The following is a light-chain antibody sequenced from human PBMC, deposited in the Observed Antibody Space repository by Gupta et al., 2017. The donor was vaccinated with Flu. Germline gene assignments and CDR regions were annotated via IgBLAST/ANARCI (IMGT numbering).Light chain of an antibody. CDR2: AS. V-gene: IGKV3-20*01. Sequence: PGTLSAAPGERVTLSCRASESVRSYYVAWYQHKPGQPPRLLISASDRATGIPVRFSGSGSGTDFTLTITSLEPEDFALYFCQQYGSVPRTFGQGTRVEI. J-gene: IGKJ1*01. CDR1: ESVRSYY. CDR3: QQYGSVPRT.